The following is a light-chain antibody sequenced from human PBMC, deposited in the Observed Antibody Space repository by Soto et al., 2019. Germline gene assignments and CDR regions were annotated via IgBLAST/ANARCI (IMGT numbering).Light chain of an antibody. Sequence: QSVLTQPPSASGTPGQRVNISCSGSSSNIGSNYVYWYRQFPGTAPKLLIQRNNHRPSGVPPRFSGSKSGTSASLAISGLRSEDEAYYYCGGWDDSLSGPVFGGGTKLTVL. J-gene: IGLJ2*01. CDR1: SSNIGSNY. V-gene: IGLV1-47*01. CDR3: GGWDDSLSGPV. CDR2: RNN.